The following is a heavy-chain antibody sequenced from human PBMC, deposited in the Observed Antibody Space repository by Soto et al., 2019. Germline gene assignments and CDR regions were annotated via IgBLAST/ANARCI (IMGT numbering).Heavy chain of an antibody. D-gene: IGHD3-22*01. V-gene: IGHV3-30*18. CDR3: AKDQYYDSSGYYPDDAFDI. CDR1: GFTFSSYG. J-gene: IGHJ3*02. Sequence: GGSLRLSCAASGFTFSSYGMHWVRQAPGKGLEWVAVISYDGSNKYYADSVKGRFTISRDNSKNTLYLQMNSLRAEDTAVYYRAKDQYYDSSGYYPDDAFDIWGQGTMVTVSS. CDR2: ISYDGSNK.